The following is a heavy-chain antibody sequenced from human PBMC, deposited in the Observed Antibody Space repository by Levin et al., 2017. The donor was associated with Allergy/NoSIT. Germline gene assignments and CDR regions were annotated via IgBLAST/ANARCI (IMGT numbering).Heavy chain of an antibody. V-gene: IGHV3-49*03. CDR3: TRDRGSGWYRNYYYYMDV. CDR2: IRSKAYGGTT. J-gene: IGHJ6*03. Sequence: GGSLRLSCTASGFTFGDYAMSWFRQAPGKGLEWVGFIRSKAYGGTTEYAASVKGRFTISRDDSKSIAYLQMNSLKTEDTAVYYCTRDRGSGWYRNYYYYMDVWGKGTTVTVSS. D-gene: IGHD6-19*01. CDR1: GFTFGDYA.